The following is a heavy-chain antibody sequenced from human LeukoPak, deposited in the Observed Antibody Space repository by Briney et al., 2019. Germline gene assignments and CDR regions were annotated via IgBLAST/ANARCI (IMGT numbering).Heavy chain of an antibody. CDR3: ARSLYCSSTSCYNSQGPLYYYYYMDV. Sequence: SETLSLTCTVSGGSISSYYWSWIRQPPGKGLEWIGYIYYSGSTNYNPSLKSRVTISVDTSKNQFSLKLSSVTAADTAVYYCARSLYCSSTSCYNSQGPLYYYYYMDVWGKGTTVTVSS. D-gene: IGHD2-2*02. J-gene: IGHJ6*03. V-gene: IGHV4-59*01. CDR1: GGSISSYY. CDR2: IYYSGST.